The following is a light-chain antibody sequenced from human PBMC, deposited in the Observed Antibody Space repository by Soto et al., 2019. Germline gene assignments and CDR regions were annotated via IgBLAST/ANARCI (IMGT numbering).Light chain of an antibody. V-gene: IGKV1-39*01. CDR1: QIISNF. CDR2: AAS. Sequence: DIQMTQSPSSLSASVGDRVTITCRASQIISNFLIWYQQRPGKAPKLLIYAASSLQSGVPSRFSGSGSGRDFTLTISSXQPEDFATYYCQQSYSTPITFGQGTRLEIK. CDR3: QQSYSTPIT. J-gene: IGKJ5*01.